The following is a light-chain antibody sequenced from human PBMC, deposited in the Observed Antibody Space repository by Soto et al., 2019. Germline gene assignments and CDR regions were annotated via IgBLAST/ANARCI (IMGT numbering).Light chain of an antibody. CDR2: AAS. V-gene: IGKV3-15*01. J-gene: IGKJ1*01. CDR3: QQYNNWPCT. CDR1: QSVSSK. Sequence: EIVITQSPATLSVSPGERVTLSCRASQSVSSKLAWYQQKPGQAPRLLIYAASTRATGFPARFSGSGSGTEFTLTISSLQSEDFAVYHCQQYNNWPCTFGQGTKVDIK.